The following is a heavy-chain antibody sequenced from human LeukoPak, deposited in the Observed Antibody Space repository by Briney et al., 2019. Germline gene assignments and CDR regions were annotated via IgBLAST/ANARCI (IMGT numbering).Heavy chain of an antibody. Sequence: GGSLRLSCAASGFTFSSYGMHWVRQAPGKGLEWVAVISYDGSNKYYADSVKGRFTISRDNSKNTLYLQMNSLRAEDTALYYCAKASSGYYYDSSGYYIRYYFDYWGQGTLVTVSS. CDR1: GFTFSSYG. CDR3: AKASSGYYYDSSGYYIRYYFDY. CDR2: ISYDGSNK. V-gene: IGHV3-30*18. D-gene: IGHD3-22*01. J-gene: IGHJ4*02.